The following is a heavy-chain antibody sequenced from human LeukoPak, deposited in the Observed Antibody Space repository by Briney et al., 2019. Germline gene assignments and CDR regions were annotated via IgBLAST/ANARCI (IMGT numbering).Heavy chain of an antibody. J-gene: IGHJ6*02. CDR1: GGSISSGGYY. CDR2: IYYSGGT. V-gene: IGHV4-31*03. D-gene: IGHD5-18*01. CDR3: ARDNVDTGRGGFYGMDV. Sequence: SETLSLTCTVSGGSISSGGYYWSWIRQHPGKGLEWIGYIYYSGGTYYNPSLKSRVTMSVDTSKNQFSLRLNSVTAADTAVYYCARDNVDTGRGGFYGMDVWGQGTTVTVSS.